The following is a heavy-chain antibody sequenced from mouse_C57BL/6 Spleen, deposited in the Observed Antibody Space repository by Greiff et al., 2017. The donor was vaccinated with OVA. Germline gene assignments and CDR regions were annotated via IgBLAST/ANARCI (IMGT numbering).Heavy chain of an antibody. V-gene: IGHV5-17*01. J-gene: IGHJ1*03. D-gene: IGHD2-3*01. CDR3: ARPGYYEAEYFDV. CDR1: GFTFSDYG. CDR2: ISSGSSTI. Sequence: EVKVVESGGGLVKPGGSLKLSCAASGFTFSDYGMHWVRQAPEKGLEWVAYISSGSSTIYYADTVKGRFTISRDNAKNTLFLQMTSLRSEDTAMYYCARPGYYEAEYFDVWGTGTTVTVAS.